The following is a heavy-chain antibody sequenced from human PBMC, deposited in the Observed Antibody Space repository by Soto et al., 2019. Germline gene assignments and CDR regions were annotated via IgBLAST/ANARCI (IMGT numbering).Heavy chain of an antibody. Sequence: PSETLSLTCTVSGGSISSYHWSWIRQPPGKGLEWIGYIYYSGCTNYNPSLKSRVTISVDTSKNQFSLKLSSVTAADTAVYYCAGSVLGYCSSTSCGFDYWGQGTLVT. CDR1: GGSISSYH. J-gene: IGHJ4*02. CDR3: AGSVLGYCSSTSCGFDY. V-gene: IGHV4-59*08. D-gene: IGHD2-2*01. CDR2: IYYSGCT.